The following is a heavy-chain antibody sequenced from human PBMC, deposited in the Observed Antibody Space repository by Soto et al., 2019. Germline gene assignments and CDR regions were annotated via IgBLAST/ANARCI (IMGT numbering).Heavy chain of an antibody. Sequence: QLQLQESGSGLVKPSQTLSLTCAVSGGSISSGGYSWSWIRQPPGKGLEWIGYIYHSGSTYYNPSLNSRVTIAVDRSKNQFSLKLSSVTAADTAVYYCARAPVDIVATTLGLYFDYWGQGTLVTVSS. CDR3: ARAPVDIVATTLGLYFDY. D-gene: IGHD5-12*01. J-gene: IGHJ4*02. V-gene: IGHV4-30-2*01. CDR2: IYHSGST. CDR1: GGSISSGGYS.